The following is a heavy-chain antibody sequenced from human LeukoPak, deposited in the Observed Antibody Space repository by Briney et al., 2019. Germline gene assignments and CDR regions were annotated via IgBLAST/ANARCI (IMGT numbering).Heavy chain of an antibody. D-gene: IGHD2-2*01. CDR3: ARDSSYCSSTSCHNWFDP. V-gene: IGHV4-59*01. Sequence: SGTLSLTCTVSGGSISSYYWSWIRQPPGKGLEWIGYIYYSGSTNYNPSLKSRVTISVDTSKNQFSLKLSSVTAADTAVYYCARDSSYCSSTSCHNWFDPWGQGTLVTVSS. CDR2: IYYSGST. J-gene: IGHJ5*02. CDR1: GGSISSYY.